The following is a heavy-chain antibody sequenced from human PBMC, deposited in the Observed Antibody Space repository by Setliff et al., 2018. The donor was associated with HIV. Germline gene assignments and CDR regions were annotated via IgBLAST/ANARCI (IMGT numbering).Heavy chain of an antibody. CDR2: IFSDGAT. D-gene: IGHD5-18*01. CDR3: ARPRLGGTPMDRDAFDI. CDR1: RGSISSGTFY. V-gene: IGHV4-39*01. J-gene: IGHJ3*02. Sequence: SETLSLTCTVSRGSISSGTFYWTWIRQPPGKGLEWIGSIFSDGATYYNPSLSSRVTISWDTSRNQFYLELRSVSAADTAVYYCARPRLGGTPMDRDAFDIWDQGTMVTVSS.